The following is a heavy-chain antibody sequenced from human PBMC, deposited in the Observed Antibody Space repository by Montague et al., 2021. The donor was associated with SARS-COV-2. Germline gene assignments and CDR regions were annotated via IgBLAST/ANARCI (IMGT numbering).Heavy chain of an antibody. CDR3: ARGFDY. V-gene: IGHV4-59*13. CDR1: GGSISSDY. CDR2: ICYCGSS. Sequence: SETLSLTCTVSGGSISSDYWSWIWQPPGEGLEWIGYICYCGSSNYNPSLKSRVTISVDTYKNKFSLKLSSVTAADTAVYYCARGFDYWGQGTLVAVSS. J-gene: IGHJ4*02.